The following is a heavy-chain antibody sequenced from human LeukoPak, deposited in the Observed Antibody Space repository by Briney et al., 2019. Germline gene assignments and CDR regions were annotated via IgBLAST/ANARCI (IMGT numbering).Heavy chain of an antibody. CDR2: ISGDGGST. CDR3: AKDKYYDSSDGIDY. Sequence: GGSLRLSCAASGFTFSSYSMNWVRQAPGKGLEWVSLISGDGGSTYYADSVKGRFTISRDNSKNSLYLQMNSLRTEDTALYYCAKDKYYDSSDGIDYWGQGTLVTVSS. V-gene: IGHV3-43*02. CDR1: GFTFSSYS. J-gene: IGHJ4*02. D-gene: IGHD3-22*01.